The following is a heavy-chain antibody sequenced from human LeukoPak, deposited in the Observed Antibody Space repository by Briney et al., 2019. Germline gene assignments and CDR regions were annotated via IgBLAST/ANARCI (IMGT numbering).Heavy chain of an antibody. Sequence: PGGSLRLSCAASGFTFRSYSMNWVRQAPGKGLEWVSSISSSSSYIYYADSVKGRFTISRDNARNSLYLQMNSLRAEDTAVYYCARDSGYSSSWYLTDWGQGTLVTVSS. D-gene: IGHD6-13*01. V-gene: IGHV3-21*01. CDR3: ARDSGYSSSWYLTD. CDR2: ISSSSSYI. J-gene: IGHJ4*02. CDR1: GFTFRSYS.